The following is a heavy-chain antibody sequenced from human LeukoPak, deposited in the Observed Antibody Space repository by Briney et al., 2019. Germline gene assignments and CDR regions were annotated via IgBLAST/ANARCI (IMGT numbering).Heavy chain of an antibody. CDR3: VRERDIAAAGLSRTNWFDP. CDR2: INHSGST. V-gene: IGHV4-34*01. J-gene: IGHJ5*02. CDR1: GGSFSGYY. Sequence: SETLSLTCAVYGGSFSGYYWSWIRQPPGKGLEWIGEINHSGSTNYNPSLKSRVTISVDTSKNQFSLKLSSVTAADTAVYYCVRERDIAAAGLSRTNWFDPWGQGTLVTVSS. D-gene: IGHD6-13*01.